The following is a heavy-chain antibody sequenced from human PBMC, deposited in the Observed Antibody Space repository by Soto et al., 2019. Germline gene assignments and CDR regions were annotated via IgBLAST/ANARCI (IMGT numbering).Heavy chain of an antibody. V-gene: IGHV1-69*01. J-gene: IGHJ6*02. CDR1: TXXTYA. CDR3: ARSQGGSSSLDIYYYYYYGMDV. D-gene: IGHD2-15*01. Sequence: TXXTYAISWVRQAPGQGLEWMGGVIPIFGTPKYAQKFQGRVTITADESTSTGYMELRSLRSEDTAVYYCARSQGGSSSLDIYYYYYYGMDVWGQGTTVTVSS. CDR2: VIPIFGTP.